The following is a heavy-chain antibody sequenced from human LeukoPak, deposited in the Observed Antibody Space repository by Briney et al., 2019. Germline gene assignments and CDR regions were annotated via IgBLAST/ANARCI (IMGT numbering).Heavy chain of an antibody. CDR2: LCSSSSYI. V-gene: IGHV3-21*01. J-gene: IGHJ6*02. CDR3: ARDFTIGNDYYYYGMDV. D-gene: IGHD5-24*01. CDR1: WFTFRRYS. Sequence: WGALRISFGGPWFTFRRYSQKWGRPGPGKGAGWGSSLCSSSSYIYYADSVKGRFTISRDNAKNSLYLQMNSLRAEDTAVYYCARDFTIGNDYYYYGMDVWGQGTTVTVSS.